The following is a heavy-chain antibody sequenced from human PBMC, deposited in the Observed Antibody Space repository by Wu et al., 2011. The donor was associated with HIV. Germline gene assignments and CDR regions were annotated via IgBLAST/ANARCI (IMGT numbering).Heavy chain of an antibody. CDR1: AYTFTDYY. Sequence: QVQLVHSGAEVKKPGASVKVSCKASAYTFTDYYLHWVRQAPGQGLQWVGWINPNSGGTNYAQQFQDRVSLTRDTSFTTAYMELRNLTSDDTAIYYCARDRDYLGVVTGDFDSWGQGTLVTVSS. V-gene: IGHV1-2*02. J-gene: IGHJ4*02. CDR2: INPNSGGT. CDR3: ARDRDYLGVVTGDFDS. D-gene: IGHD2-21*02.